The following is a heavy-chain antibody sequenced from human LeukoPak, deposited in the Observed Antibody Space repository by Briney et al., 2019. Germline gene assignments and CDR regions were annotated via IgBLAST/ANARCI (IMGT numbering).Heavy chain of an antibody. D-gene: IGHD2-21*01. Sequence: ASVKVSCKASGYTFTSYDINWVRQATGQGLEWMGWMNPNSGNTGYAQKFQGRVTITRNTSISTAYMELSSLRSEDTAVYYCARGGIAHYYYYMDVWGKGTTVTVSS. CDR1: GYTFTSYD. CDR3: ARGGIAHYYYYMDV. J-gene: IGHJ6*03. V-gene: IGHV1-8*03. CDR2: MNPNSGNT.